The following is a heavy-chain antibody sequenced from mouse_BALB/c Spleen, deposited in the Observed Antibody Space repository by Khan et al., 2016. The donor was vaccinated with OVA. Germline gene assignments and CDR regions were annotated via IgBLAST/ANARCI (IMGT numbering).Heavy chain of an antibody. CDR1: GYSITSGYA. D-gene: IGHD1-1*01. Sequence: DVKLQESGPGLVKPSQSLSLTCTVTGYSITSGYAWNWIRQFPGNKLEWMGYLSYSGVTSYTPSLKSRISITRDPSKNQFFLQLNSVNIEDTHPFGKSRTAITRDTYKNQFLLQVNSGTTEDTATYYWSRGNYYGYYFAYWGQGTTLTVSS. CDR2: LSYSGVT. CDR3: SRTAITRDTYKNQFLLQVNSGTTEDTATYYWSRGNYYGYYFAY. J-gene: IGHJ2*01. V-gene: IGHV3-2*02.